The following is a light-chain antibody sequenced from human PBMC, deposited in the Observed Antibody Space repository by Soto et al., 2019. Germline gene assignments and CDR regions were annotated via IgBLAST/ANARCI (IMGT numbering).Light chain of an antibody. CDR1: SGSIASNY. CDR2: EDN. V-gene: IGLV6-57*01. CDR3: QSYDSNNQV. Sequence: NFMLTQPHSVSESPGKTVTISCTRSSGSIASNYVQWYQPRPGSSPTTVIYEDNQRPSGVPDRFSGSIDSSSNSASLTISGLKTEDEADYYCQSYDSNNQVFGGGTKLTVL. J-gene: IGLJ2*01.